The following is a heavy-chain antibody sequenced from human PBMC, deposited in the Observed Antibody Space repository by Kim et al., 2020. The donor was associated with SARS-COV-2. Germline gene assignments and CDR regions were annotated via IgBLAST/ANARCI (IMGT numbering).Heavy chain of an antibody. V-gene: IGHV1-69*04. Sequence: SVKVSCKASGGTFSSYAISWVRQAPGQGLEWMGRIIPILGIANYAQKFQGRVTITADKSTSTAYMELSSLRSEDTAVYYCARDRGIVVVPAAMRYFDYWGQGTLVTVSS. CDR3: ARDRGIVVVPAAMRYFDY. D-gene: IGHD2-2*01. CDR2: IIPILGIA. J-gene: IGHJ4*02. CDR1: GGTFSSYA.